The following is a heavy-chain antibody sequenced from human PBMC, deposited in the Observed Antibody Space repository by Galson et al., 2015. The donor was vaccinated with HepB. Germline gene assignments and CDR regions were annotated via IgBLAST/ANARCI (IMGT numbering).Heavy chain of an antibody. J-gene: IGHJ4*02. D-gene: IGHD5-24*01. Sequence: SLRLSCAASGFTLSTYNMNWVRQAPGKGLEWVSSISSSSYIYYADSVKGRFTISRDNAKNSLYLQMNSLRAEDTAIYYCARDPIIYNYWGQGTLVTVSS. CDR1: GFTLSTYN. CDR2: ISSSSYI. CDR3: ARDPIIYNY. V-gene: IGHV3-21*01.